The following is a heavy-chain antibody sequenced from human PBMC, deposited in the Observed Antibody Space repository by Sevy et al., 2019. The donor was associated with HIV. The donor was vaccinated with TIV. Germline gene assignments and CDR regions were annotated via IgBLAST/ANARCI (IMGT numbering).Heavy chain of an antibody. V-gene: IGHV3-48*02. CDR2: ISGTGSTI. CDR1: GFTFSSSI. J-gene: IGHJ5*02. CDR3: ARSDYGDYVGWFDP. D-gene: IGHD4-17*01. Sequence: GGSLRLSCAASGFTFSSSIINWVRQAPGNGLEWVSSISGTGSTIYYADSVKGRFTISRDNAKNSLYLQMHSLRDEDTAVYYCARSDYGDYVGWFDPSGQGTMVTVSS.